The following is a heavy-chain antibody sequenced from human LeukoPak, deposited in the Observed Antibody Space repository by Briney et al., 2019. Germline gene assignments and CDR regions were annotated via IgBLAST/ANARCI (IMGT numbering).Heavy chain of an antibody. V-gene: IGHV3-74*01. CDR2: INPGGSST. D-gene: IGHD6-13*01. CDR1: GFTFSSYW. CDR3: ARSKQADDY. Sequence: PGGSLRLSCAASGFTFSSYWMHWVRQVPGKGLVWVSRINPGGSSTAYADSVKGRFTISRDNAKNTLYLQMDSLRAEDTAIYYCARSKQADDYWGQGTLVTVSS. J-gene: IGHJ4*02.